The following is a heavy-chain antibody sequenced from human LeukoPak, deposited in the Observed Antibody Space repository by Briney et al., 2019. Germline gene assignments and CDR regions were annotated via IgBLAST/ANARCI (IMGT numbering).Heavy chain of an antibody. CDR2: ISGSGGST. CDR3: ATNTVLWFGELLLYYYYYMDV. D-gene: IGHD3-10*01. V-gene: IGHV3-23*01. Sequence: PGGSLRLSCAASGFTFTSYSMNWVRQAPGKGLEWVSAISGSGGSTYYADFVKGRFTISRDNSKSTLYLQMNSLRAEDTAVYYCATNTVLWFGELLLYYYYYMDVWGKGTTVTISS. CDR1: GFTFTSYS. J-gene: IGHJ6*03.